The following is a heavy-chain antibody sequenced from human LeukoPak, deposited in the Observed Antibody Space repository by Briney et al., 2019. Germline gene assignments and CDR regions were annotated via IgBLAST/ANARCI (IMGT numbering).Heavy chain of an antibody. CDR1: GYTFTSYD. V-gene: IGHV1-8*01. CDR2: MNPNSGNT. J-gene: IGHJ4*02. Sequence: GGSVKVSCKASGYTFTSYDINWVRQATGQGLEWMGWMNPNSGNTGYAQKFQGRVTMTRDTSTSTVYMELSSLGSEDTAVYYCARGPSKHYYGSGSYPQFDYWGQGTLVTVSS. D-gene: IGHD3-10*01. CDR3: ARGPSKHYYGSGSYPQFDY.